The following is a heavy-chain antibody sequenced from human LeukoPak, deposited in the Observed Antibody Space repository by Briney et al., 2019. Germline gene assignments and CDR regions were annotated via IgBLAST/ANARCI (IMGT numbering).Heavy chain of an antibody. V-gene: IGHV4-34*01. CDR2: INHSGST. CDR1: GGSFSGYY. J-gene: IGHJ4*02. Sequence: SETLSLTCAVYGGSFSGYYWSWIRQPPGKGLEWIGEINHSGSTNYNPSLKSRVTISVDTSKNQFSLKLSSVTAADTAVYYCAGGRDHYGDYVFVYWGQGTLVTVSS. D-gene: IGHD4-17*01. CDR3: AGGRDHYGDYVFVY.